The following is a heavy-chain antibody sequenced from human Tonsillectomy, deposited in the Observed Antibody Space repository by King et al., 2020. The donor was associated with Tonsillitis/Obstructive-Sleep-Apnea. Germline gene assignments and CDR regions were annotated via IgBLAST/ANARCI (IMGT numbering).Heavy chain of an antibody. CDR1: GGSISSSSYY. J-gene: IGHJ5*02. Sequence: QLQESGPGLVKPSETLSLTCTVSGGSISSSSYYWGWIRQPPGKGLEWIGSIYYSGSTYYNPSLKSRVTISVDTSKNQFSLKLSSVTAADTAVYYCARTITIFGVAVGRFDPWGQGTLVTVSS. CDR2: IYYSGST. D-gene: IGHD3-3*01. CDR3: ARTITIFGVAVGRFDP. V-gene: IGHV4-39*01.